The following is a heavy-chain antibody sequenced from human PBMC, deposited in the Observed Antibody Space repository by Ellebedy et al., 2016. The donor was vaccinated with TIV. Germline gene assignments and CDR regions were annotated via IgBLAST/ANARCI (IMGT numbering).Heavy chain of an antibody. J-gene: IGHJ4*02. CDR1: GFTFSDYY. CDR2: ISSSGSTI. CDR3: ATEVVVSAQSFDH. Sequence: GESLKISXPASGFTFSDYYMSWIRQAPGKGLEWVSYISSSGSTIYYADSVKGRFTISRDNAKNSLYLQMNSLRADDTAVYYCATEVVVSAQSFDHWGQGTLVTVSS. D-gene: IGHD2-21*02. V-gene: IGHV3-11*01.